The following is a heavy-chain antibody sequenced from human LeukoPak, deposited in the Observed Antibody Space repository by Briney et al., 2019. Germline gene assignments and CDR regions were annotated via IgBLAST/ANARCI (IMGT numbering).Heavy chain of an antibody. Sequence: SETLSLTGTVSGGSISSYYWSWIRQPPGKGLEWIGYIYYSGSTNYNPSLKSRVTISVDTSKNQFSLKLSSVTAADTAVYYCARDSRQAGMDVWGQGTTVTVSS. CDR2: IYYSGST. D-gene: IGHD2/OR15-2a*01. CDR3: ARDSRQAGMDV. CDR1: GGSISSYY. J-gene: IGHJ6*02. V-gene: IGHV4-59*01.